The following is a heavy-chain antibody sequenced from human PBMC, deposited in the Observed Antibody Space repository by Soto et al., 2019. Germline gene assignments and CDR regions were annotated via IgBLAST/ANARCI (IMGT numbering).Heavy chain of an antibody. D-gene: IGHD6-13*01. J-gene: IGHJ4*02. CDR3: PRAASPQQLVWYFDY. Sequence: SVKVSCKASGFSFTGYYIHWLRRAPRQGLEWMGGIIPIFGGTNYAQKFQGRVTITADESTSTAYIELSSLRSEDTAVYYCPRAASPQQLVWYFDYWGQGTLVTVSS. CDR1: GFSFTGYY. V-gene: IGHV1-69*13. CDR2: IIPIFGGT.